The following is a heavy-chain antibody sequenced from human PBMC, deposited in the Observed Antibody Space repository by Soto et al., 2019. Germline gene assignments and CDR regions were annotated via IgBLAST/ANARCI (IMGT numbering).Heavy chain of an antibody. Sequence: TLSLTCTVSGGSISSGEDFWSWIRQPPGKGLEWIGYIYSTGDTHYNPSLRSRVTMSVDTSRNQFSLKLSSVTAADTAVYYCARHDILGSMDAWGQGTTVTVSS. CDR1: GGSISSGEDF. CDR2: IYSTGDT. J-gene: IGHJ6*02. D-gene: IGHD3-16*01. V-gene: IGHV4-30-4*01. CDR3: ARHDILGSMDA.